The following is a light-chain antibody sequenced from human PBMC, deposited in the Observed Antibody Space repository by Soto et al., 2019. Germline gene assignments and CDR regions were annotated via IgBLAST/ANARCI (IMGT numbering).Light chain of an antibody. CDR3: CPFAAGSSPYV. CDR1: SSDVGNYNL. Sequence: QSVLTQPASVSGSPGQSITISCTGTSSDVGNYNLVSWYQHHPGKAPKLMIYEGSKRPSGVSNRFSGSKSGNTASLTIPGLPAEDEADYYCCPFAAGSSPYVFGTGTNVTVL. J-gene: IGLJ1*01. V-gene: IGLV2-23*01. CDR2: EGS.